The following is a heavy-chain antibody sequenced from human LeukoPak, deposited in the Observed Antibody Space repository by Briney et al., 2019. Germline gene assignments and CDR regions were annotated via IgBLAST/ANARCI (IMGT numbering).Heavy chain of an antibody. Sequence: GGSLRLSCAASGFTFDDYAMHWVRHAPGKGLEWVSGISWNSGSIGYADSVKGRFTISRDNAKNSLYLQMNSLRAEGTALYYCAKGGGYDYVWGSYRYTYFDYWGQGTLVTVSS. J-gene: IGHJ4*02. V-gene: IGHV3-9*01. CDR2: ISWNSGSI. CDR1: GFTFDDYA. D-gene: IGHD3-16*02. CDR3: AKGGGYDYVWGSYRYTYFDY.